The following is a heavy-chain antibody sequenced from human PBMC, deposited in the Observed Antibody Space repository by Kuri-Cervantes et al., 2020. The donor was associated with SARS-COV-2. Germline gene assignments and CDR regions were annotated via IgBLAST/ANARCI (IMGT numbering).Heavy chain of an antibody. CDR3: ARGSQGSGLEVFDY. Sequence: GESLKISCAASGFTFSSYWMSWVRQAPGKGLEWVANIKQDGSEKYYVDSVKGRFTISRDNAKNSLYLQMNSLRAEDTAVYYCARGSQGSGLEVFDYWGQGTLVTVSS. V-gene: IGHV3-7*03. CDR2: IKQDGSEK. CDR1: GFTFSSYW. D-gene: IGHD3-3*01. J-gene: IGHJ4*02.